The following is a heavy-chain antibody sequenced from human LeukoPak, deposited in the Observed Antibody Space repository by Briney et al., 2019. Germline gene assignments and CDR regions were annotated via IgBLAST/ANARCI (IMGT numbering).Heavy chain of an antibody. Sequence: SETLSLTCTVAGGSISSYYWSWIRQSPGKGLEWIGYIYYSGSTNYNPSLKSRVTISVDTSKNQFSLKLSSVTAADTAGYYCARHRPSVYSSSWYDYWGQGTLVTVSS. V-gene: IGHV4-59*08. J-gene: IGHJ4*02. D-gene: IGHD6-13*01. CDR3: ARHRPSVYSSSWYDY. CDR2: IYYSGST. CDR1: GGSISSYY.